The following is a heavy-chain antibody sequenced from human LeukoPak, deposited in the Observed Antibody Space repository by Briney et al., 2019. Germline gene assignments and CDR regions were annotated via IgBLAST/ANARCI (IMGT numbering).Heavy chain of an antibody. D-gene: IGHD4-11*01. CDR1: GGAFSGYY. CDR2: INHSGDT. V-gene: IGHV4-34*01. Sequence: SESLSLTCAVYGGAFSGYYWSWIRQPPGKGLEWIGEINHSGDTKYNPSLKSRVSMSVDVSKDQFSLKLTSLTAADTAVYYCARGSRNYNNYEGADYWGQGTLVTVSS. CDR3: ARGSRNYNNYEGADY. J-gene: IGHJ4*02.